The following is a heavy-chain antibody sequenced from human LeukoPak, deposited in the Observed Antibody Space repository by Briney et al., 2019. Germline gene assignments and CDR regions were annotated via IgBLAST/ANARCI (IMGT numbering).Heavy chain of an antibody. V-gene: IGHV2-26*01. CDR1: GFSLSNARMG. Sequence: SGPTLVNPTETLTLTCTVSGFSLSNARMGVSGIRQPPGKALDWLAHIFSNDEKSYSTSLTSRLTISKDTSKSQVVLTMTNMDPVDTATYYCARIPEWLLPKMWAFHIWGQGTMVTVSS. CDR3: ARIPEWLLPKMWAFHI. J-gene: IGHJ3*02. CDR2: IFSNDEK. D-gene: IGHD3-22*01.